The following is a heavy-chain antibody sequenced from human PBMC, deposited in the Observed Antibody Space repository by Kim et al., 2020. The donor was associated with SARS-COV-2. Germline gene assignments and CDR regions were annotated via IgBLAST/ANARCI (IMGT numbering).Heavy chain of an antibody. CDR2: INRDGRSA. CDR3: ARETALVGSYYSDY. CDR1: GFTFSSYW. D-gene: IGHD1-26*01. V-gene: IGHV3-74*01. Sequence: GGSLRLSCTASGFTFSSYWMYWVRQAPGKGLVWVSRINRDGRSATYVDSVKGRFTISRDNAKNTLYLQMNSLRAEDTAVYYCARETALVGSYYSDYWGPGTLVTVSS. J-gene: IGHJ4*02.